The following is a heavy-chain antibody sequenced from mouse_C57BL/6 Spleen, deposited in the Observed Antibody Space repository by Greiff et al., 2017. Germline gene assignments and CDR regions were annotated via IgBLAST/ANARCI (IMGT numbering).Heavy chain of an antibody. CDR1: GYSFTDYN. D-gene: IGHD2-1*01. CDR3: ARSGGYGNYVYWYFDV. CDR2: INPNYGTT. Sequence: VHVKQSGPELVKPGASVKISCKASGYSFTDYNMNWVKQSNGKSLEWIGVINPNYGTTSYNQKFKGKATLTVDQSSSTAYMQLNSLTSEDSAVYYCARSGGYGNYVYWYFDVWGTGTTVTVSS. J-gene: IGHJ1*03. V-gene: IGHV1-39*01.